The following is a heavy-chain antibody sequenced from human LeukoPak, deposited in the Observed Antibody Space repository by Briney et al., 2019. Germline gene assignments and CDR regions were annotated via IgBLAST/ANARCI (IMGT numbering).Heavy chain of an antibody. J-gene: IGHJ4*02. CDR2: IYHSGST. V-gene: IGHV4-4*02. CDR3: ASVYYYDSSGYIY. CDR1: GGSISSSNW. Sequence: SGTLSLTCAVSGGSISSSNWWSWVRQPPGKGLEWIGEIYHSGSTNYNPSLKSRVTISVDKSKNQFSLKLSSVTAADTAVYYCASVYYYDSSGYIYWGQGTLVTVSS. D-gene: IGHD3-22*01.